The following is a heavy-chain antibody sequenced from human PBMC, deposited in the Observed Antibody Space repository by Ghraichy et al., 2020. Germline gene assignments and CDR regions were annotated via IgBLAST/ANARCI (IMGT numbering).Heavy chain of an antibody. CDR2: ISWNSGSI. J-gene: IGHJ6*02. Sequence: GGSLRLSCAASGFTFDDYAMHWVRQAPGKGLEWVSGISWNSGSIGYADSVKGRFTISRDNAKNSLYLQMNSLRAEDMALYYCAKGDYGGQLPGGMDVWGQGTTVTVSS. CDR1: GFTFDDYA. D-gene: IGHD4-23*01. CDR3: AKGDYGGQLPGGMDV. V-gene: IGHV3-9*03.